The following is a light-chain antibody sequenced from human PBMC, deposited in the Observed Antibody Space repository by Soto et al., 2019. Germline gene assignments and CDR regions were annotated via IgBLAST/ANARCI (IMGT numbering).Light chain of an antibody. Sequence: EIVLTQSPGTLSLSPGERATLSCRASQSVSSSYLAWYQQKPGQAPRLFIYGASIRAPGIPDRFSGSGSGTDFTLTIRRLEPEDFAVYYCQQYGNSLLTFGGGTKVEIK. J-gene: IGKJ4*01. V-gene: IGKV3-20*01. CDR1: QSVSSSY. CDR2: GAS. CDR3: QQYGNSLLT.